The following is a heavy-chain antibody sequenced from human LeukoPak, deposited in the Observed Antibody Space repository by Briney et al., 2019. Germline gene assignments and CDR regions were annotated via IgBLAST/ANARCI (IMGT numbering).Heavy chain of an antibody. V-gene: IGHV3-11*01. CDR3: ARVGPIPFVVRSSMDV. CDR2: IGSSGRIT. D-gene: IGHD3-16*01. Sequence: TGGSLRLSCAASGFTFSGYHMSWIRQAPGKGLEWLSYIGSSGRITYYADSVKGRFTISRDNAKNSLYLQMNSPRTEDTAVYYCARVGPIPFVVRSSMDVWGLGTTVTVS. J-gene: IGHJ6*02. CDR1: GFTFSGYH.